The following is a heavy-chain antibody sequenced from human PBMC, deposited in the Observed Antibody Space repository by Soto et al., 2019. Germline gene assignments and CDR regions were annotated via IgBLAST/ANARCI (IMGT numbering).Heavy chain of an antibody. CDR1: GFIFENFG. Sequence: LRLSCAASGFIFENFGMSWVRQAPGKGLEWISSISGSGFRKYYADSVKGRFTISRDNSKSTVYLELNNLSAEDTAVYHCAKNQGVELVPLATVDWFDPWGQGSVVTVYS. J-gene: IGHJ5*02. CDR2: ISGSGFRK. V-gene: IGHV3-23*01. CDR3: AKNQGVELVPLATVDWFDP. D-gene: IGHD1-26*01.